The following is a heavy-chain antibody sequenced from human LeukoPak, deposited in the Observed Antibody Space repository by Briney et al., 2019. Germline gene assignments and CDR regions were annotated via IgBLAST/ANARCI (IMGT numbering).Heavy chain of an antibody. CDR3: ARVADHFHWYLDL. Sequence: GGSLRLSCAASGFTFSSYAMSWVRQAPGKGLEWVSILYSGSSTYYADSVEGRFIVSRDSSKNTLSLQMNDLRAEDTAVYYCARVADHFHWYLDLWGRGTLVTVSS. D-gene: IGHD3-3*02. CDR1: GFTFSSYA. V-gene: IGHV3-23*03. CDR2: LYSGSST. J-gene: IGHJ2*01.